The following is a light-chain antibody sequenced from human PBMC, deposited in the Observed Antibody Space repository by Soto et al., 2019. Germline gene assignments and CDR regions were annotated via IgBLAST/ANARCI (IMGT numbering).Light chain of an antibody. CDR3: QQSSKGAT. CDR2: DAP. V-gene: IGKV3-11*01. Sequence: FYSGEKATLSCRASQSVSRNLAWYQQKPGQAPRLLIYDAPNRATGTPARFSGSGSVTDFTPTISSLEPEDFAVYSCQQSSKGATFGAGTKVDIK. J-gene: IGKJ3*01. CDR1: QSVSRN.